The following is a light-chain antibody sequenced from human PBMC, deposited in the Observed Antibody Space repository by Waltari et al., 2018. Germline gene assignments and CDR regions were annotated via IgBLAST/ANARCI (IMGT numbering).Light chain of an antibody. CDR1: QSVSSQ. Sequence: EIVLTQSPATLSLSPGEGATLSCRASQSVSSQLVWYQQKRGQAPRLLIYYASNRATGIPASFSGSGSGTDFTLTISSLEPEDFAVYYCQQCNNAPRTFGQGTKVEIK. CDR2: YAS. CDR3: QQCNNAPRT. V-gene: IGKV3-11*01. J-gene: IGKJ1*01.